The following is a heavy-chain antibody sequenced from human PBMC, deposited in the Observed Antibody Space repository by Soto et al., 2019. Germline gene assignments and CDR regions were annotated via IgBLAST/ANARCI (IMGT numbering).Heavy chain of an antibody. J-gene: IGHJ6*03. Sequence: EVQLLESGGGVVQPGGSLRLSCAASGFTFSSYAMSWVRQAPGKWLEWVSAISGSGGSTYYADSVKGRFTISRDNSKNTLYLQMNSLRAEDTAVYYCARPDYCSGGSCYNLYMDVWGKGTTVTVSS. CDR2: ISGSGGST. CDR1: GFTFSSYA. V-gene: IGHV3-23*01. CDR3: ARPDYCSGGSCYNLYMDV. D-gene: IGHD2-15*01.